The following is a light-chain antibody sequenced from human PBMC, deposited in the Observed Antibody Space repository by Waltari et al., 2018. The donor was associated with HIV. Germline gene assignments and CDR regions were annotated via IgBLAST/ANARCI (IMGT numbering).Light chain of an antibody. V-gene: IGLV2-23*02. Sequence: QSALTQPASVSGSPGQSITISCTGTSSDVGSYNLVSWYQHQPGKAPGLMIFEVTKRPSGVSNRFSGSKSGNTASLTISGLQADDEADYYCCSYAGSSAVVFGTGTKVTVL. CDR1: SSDVGSYNL. CDR3: CSYAGSSAVV. CDR2: EVT. J-gene: IGLJ1*01.